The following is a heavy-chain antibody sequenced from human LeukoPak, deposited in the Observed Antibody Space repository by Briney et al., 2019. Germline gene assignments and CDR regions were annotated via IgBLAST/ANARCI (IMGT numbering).Heavy chain of an antibody. J-gene: IGHJ4*02. CDR1: GGSISSSNW. V-gene: IGHV4-4*02. Sequence: PSGTLSLTCAVSGGSISSSNWLSWVRQPPGKGLEWIGEIYHSGSTNYNPSLKSRVTISVDKPKNQFSLKLSSVTAADTAVYYCARRSRSSWLVGSYFDYWGQGTLVTVSS. D-gene: IGHD6-19*01. CDR2: IYHSGST. CDR3: ARRSRSSWLVGSYFDY.